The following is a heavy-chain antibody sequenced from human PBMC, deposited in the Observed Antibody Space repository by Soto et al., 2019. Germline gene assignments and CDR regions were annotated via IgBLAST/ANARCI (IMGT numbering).Heavy chain of an antibody. V-gene: IGHV4-34*01. CDR3: ARVRRWLPEEMVDL. CDR1: GGSFSGYY. D-gene: IGHD5-12*01. Sequence: QVQLHQWGAGQLRASETLSLTCGVSGGSFSGYYWSWIRQPPGKGLEWIGEVNDSGNSNYNPSLKRRLVISVDTPKKEFSLKMNTVTAADTGVYYCARVRRWLPEEMVDLWGQGALVTVSS. CDR2: VNDSGNS. J-gene: IGHJ5*02.